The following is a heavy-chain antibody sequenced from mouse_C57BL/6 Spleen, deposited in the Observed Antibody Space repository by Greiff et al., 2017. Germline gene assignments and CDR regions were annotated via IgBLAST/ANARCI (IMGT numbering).Heavy chain of an antibody. V-gene: IGHV1-72*01. Sequence: VQLQQSGAELVKPGASVKLSCKASGYTFTSYWMHWVKQRPGRGLKWIGRIDPNSGGTKYNEKFKGKATLTVDNPSSTAYMQLSSLTSEDSAVYYGARNHYGGSYWFAYWGQGTLVTFSA. CDR1: GYTFTSYW. D-gene: IGHD1-1*01. CDR3: ARNHYGGSYWFAY. J-gene: IGHJ3*01. CDR2: IDPNSGGT.